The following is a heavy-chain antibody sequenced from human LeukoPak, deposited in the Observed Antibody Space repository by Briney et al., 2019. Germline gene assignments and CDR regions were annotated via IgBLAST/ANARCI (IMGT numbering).Heavy chain of an antibody. CDR3: ARGLITVTTLVY. D-gene: IGHD4-17*01. CDR1: GLTVSSNY. Sequence: PGGSLRLSCAASGLTVSSNYMSWVRQAPGKGLEWVSVIYSGGSTYYADSVKGRFTISRDSSKNTLYLQMNSLRAEDTAVYYCARGLITVTTLVYWGQGTLVTVSS. CDR2: IYSGGST. V-gene: IGHV3-53*01. J-gene: IGHJ4*02.